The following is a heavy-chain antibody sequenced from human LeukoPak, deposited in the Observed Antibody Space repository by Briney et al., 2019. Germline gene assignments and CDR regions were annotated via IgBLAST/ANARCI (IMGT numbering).Heavy chain of an antibody. CDR1: GGSISSGDYY. V-gene: IGHV4-30-4*01. Sequence: PSETLSLTCTVSGGSISSGDYYWSWIRQPPGKGLEWIGYIYYSGSTYYNPSLKSRVTISVDTSKNQFSLKLSSVTAADTAVYYCARVFGTFWSGYYYYYYGMDVWGQGTTVAVSS. CDR3: ARVFGTFWSGYYYYYYGMDV. D-gene: IGHD3-3*01. J-gene: IGHJ6*02. CDR2: IYYSGST.